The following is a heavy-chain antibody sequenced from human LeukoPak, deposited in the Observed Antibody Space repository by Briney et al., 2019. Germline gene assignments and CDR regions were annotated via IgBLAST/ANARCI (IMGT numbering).Heavy chain of an antibody. J-gene: IGHJ4*02. D-gene: IGHD6-6*01. CDR1: GGCFSGYY. Sequence: SETLSLTCAVYGGCFSGYYWSWIRQPPGKGLEWIGEINHSGSTNYNPSLKSRVTISVDTSKNQFSLKLSSVTAADTAVYHCARRRRTYYSSSSLGYGGQGTLVTVS. CDR3: ARRRRTYYSSSSLGY. CDR2: INHSGST. V-gene: IGHV4-34*01.